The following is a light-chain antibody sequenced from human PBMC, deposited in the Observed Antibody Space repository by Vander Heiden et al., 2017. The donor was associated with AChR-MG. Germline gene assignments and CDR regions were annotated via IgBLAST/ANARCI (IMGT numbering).Light chain of an antibody. V-gene: IGKV3-20*01. J-gene: IGKJ4*01. CDR1: QSVRDNS. Sequence: EIVLTQSPGTLSLSPGARATLSCRASQSVRDNSLAWYQQKPGQAPRLLIYDASSRATGIPDRFSGSGSGTDFALTITRLEPEDFAVYYCQLYGASPVTFGGGTKVEIK. CDR3: QLYGASPVT. CDR2: DAS.